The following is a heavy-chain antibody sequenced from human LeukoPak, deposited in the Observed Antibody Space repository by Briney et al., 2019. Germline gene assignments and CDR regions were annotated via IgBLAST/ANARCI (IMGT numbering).Heavy chain of an antibody. CDR1: GFTFSSYE. D-gene: IGHD1-26*01. V-gene: IGHV3-48*03. CDR3: ARNFRSYPFDY. CDR2: ISSSGSTI. J-gene: IGHJ4*02. Sequence: GGSLRLSCAASGFTFSSYEMNWVRQAPGKGLEWVSYISSSGSTIYYADSVKRRFTISRDNAKNSLYLQMNSLRAEDTAVYYCARNFRSYPFDYWGQGTLVTVSS.